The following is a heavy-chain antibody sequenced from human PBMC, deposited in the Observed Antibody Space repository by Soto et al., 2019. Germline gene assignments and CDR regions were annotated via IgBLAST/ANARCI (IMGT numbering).Heavy chain of an antibody. CDR1: RFTFSSYA. CDR2: ISFDGNNK. J-gene: IGHJ4*02. CDR3: AGGLDY. Sequence: GGSLTLSCAASRFTFSSYAMHWVRQAPGKGLEWVAVISFDGNNKYYADSVKGRFTISRDNSKNTPYLQMNSLRTEDTAVYYCAGGLDYWGQGTLVTVSS. V-gene: IGHV3-30-3*01.